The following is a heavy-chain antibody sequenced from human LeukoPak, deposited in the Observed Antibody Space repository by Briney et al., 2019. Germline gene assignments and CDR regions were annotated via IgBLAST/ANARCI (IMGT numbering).Heavy chain of an antibody. D-gene: IGHD6-19*01. J-gene: IGHJ4*02. CDR1: GGSISSYY. CDR2: IYYSGST. CDR3: ARRQWLSEFDY. Sequence: PSETLSLTCTVSGGSISSYYWSWIRQPPGKGLEWIGYIYYSGSTNYNPSLKSRVTISVDTSKNQFSLKLSSVTAADTAVYYCARRQWLSEFDYWGQGTLVTVSS. V-gene: IGHV4-59*08.